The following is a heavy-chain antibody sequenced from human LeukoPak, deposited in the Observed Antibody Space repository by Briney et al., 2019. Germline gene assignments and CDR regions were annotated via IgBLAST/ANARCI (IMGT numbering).Heavy chain of an antibody. CDR2: IYSGGST. CDR1: GFTDSSNY. D-gene: IGHD3-22*01. V-gene: IGHV3-66*02. CDR3: ARGPNYYDSSGYYLVDY. Sequence: GGSLRLSCAASGFTDSSNYMSGPRQARGKRLGWSAVIYSGGSTYYADSVKGRLTISRDNSKNTLYLQMNSLRAEDTAVYYCARGPNYYDSSGYYLVDYWGQGTLVTVSS. J-gene: IGHJ4*02.